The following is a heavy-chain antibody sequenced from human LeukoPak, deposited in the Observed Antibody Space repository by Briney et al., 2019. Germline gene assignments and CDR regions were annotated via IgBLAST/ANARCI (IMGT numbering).Heavy chain of an antibody. CDR1: GFSFSTYW. CDR2: MKYDGSGK. CDR3: ASGRAHDF. Sequence: GGSLRLSCAASGFSFSTYWMSWVRQAPGRGLEWVAHMKYDGSGKSYVDSVRGRFTISRDNAKNSLYLQMNSLRAEDTAVYYCASGRAHDFWGQGTLVTVSS. J-gene: IGHJ4*02. V-gene: IGHV3-7*01.